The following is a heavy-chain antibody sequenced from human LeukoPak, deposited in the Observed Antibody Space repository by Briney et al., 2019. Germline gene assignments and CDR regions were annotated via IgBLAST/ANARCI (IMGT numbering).Heavy chain of an antibody. CDR1: GFTFSSYW. V-gene: IGHV3-74*01. D-gene: IGHD2-15*01. J-gene: IGHJ4*02. Sequence: PGGSLRLSCAASGFTFSSYWMHWFRQAPGKGVVWVSRINSDGSSRTYADSVKGRFTISRDNAKNTLSLQMNSLRTEDTAVYYCAREVCIGGSCSVFDYWGQGTLVTVSS. CDR3: AREVCIGGSCSVFDY. CDR2: INSDGSSR.